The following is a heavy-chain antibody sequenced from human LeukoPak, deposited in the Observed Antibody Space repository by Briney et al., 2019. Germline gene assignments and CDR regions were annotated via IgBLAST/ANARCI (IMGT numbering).Heavy chain of an antibody. CDR1: GYTFTSYD. J-gene: IGHJ6*03. CDR2: ISAYNGNT. CDR3: ARGKPGYYYYMDV. Sequence: GASVKVSCKASGYTFTSYDINWVRQATGQGLEWMGWISAYNGNTNYAQKLQGRVTMTTDTSTSTAYMELRSLRSDDTAVYYCARGKPGYYYYMDVWGKGTTVTVSS. V-gene: IGHV1-18*01.